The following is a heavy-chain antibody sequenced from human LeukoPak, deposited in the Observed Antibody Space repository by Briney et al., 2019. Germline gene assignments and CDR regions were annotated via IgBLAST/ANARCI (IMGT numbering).Heavy chain of an antibody. J-gene: IGHJ5*02. V-gene: IGHV1-69*13. CDR1: GYTFTGYY. CDR2: IIPIFGTA. CDR3: ARDWKRGARGGWFDP. Sequence: SVKVSCKASGYTFTGYYMHWVRQAPGQGLEWMGGIIPIFGTANYAQKFQGRVTITADESTSTAYMELSSLRSEDTAVYYCARDWKRGARGGWFDPWGQGTLVTVSS. D-gene: IGHD1-26*01.